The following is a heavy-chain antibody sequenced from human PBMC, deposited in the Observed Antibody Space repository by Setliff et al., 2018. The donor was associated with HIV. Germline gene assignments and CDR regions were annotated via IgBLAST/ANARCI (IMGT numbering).Heavy chain of an antibody. V-gene: IGHV4-31*03. CDR1: GGSLSSGGYY. Sequence: PSETLSLTCTVSGGSLSSGGYYWSWIHQHPGKGLEWIGYIYYSGGTYYNPSLKSRVTISVDTSKNQFSLKLSSVTATDTAIYYCARHPREETQRNYKFDSWGQGTLVTVS. J-gene: IGHJ4*02. CDR2: IYYSGGT. D-gene: IGHD1-7*01. CDR3: ARHPREETQRNYKFDS.